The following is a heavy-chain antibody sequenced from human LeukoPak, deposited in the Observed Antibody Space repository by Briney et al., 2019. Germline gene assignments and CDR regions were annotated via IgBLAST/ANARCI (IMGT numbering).Heavy chain of an antibody. CDR3: ARDSGSYHAYFDY. V-gene: IGHV3-64*01. Sequence: GRSLRLSCAASGFTFSSYAMHWVRQAPGKGLEYVSAISSNGGSTYYANSVKGRFTISRDNSKNTLYLQMGSLRAEDMAVYYCARDSGSYHAYFDYWGQGTLVTVSS. J-gene: IGHJ4*02. CDR1: GFTFSSYA. D-gene: IGHD1-26*01. CDR2: ISSNGGST.